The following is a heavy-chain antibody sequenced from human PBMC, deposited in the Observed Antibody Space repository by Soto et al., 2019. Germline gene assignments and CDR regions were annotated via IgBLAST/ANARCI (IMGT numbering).Heavy chain of an antibody. CDR2: IFDAATA. CDR1: GESVGRGTNY. Sequence: QVQLQESGPGLMKPSGTLSLICSVSGESVGRGTNYWSWVRQAPGRGLEWIGYIFDAATAIYNPSFERRVSIPRDAPKNQLPVRRTSVTAGDTPIYYCGRERGGRADVFISYYGRKVWAKGPSVPVPS. V-gene: IGHV4-61*01. J-gene: IGHJ6*04. D-gene: IGHD3-10*01. CDR3: GRERGGRADVFISYYGRKV.